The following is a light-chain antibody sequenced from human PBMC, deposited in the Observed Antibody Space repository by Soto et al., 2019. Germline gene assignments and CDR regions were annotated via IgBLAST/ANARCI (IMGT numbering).Light chain of an antibody. CDR3: AAWDDRLNGYV. V-gene: IGLV1-44*01. J-gene: IGLJ1*01. CDR1: SSNIGSNT. CDR2: SNT. Sequence: QSVLTQPPSTSGTPGQRVTISCSGSSSNIGSNTVNWYQHLPGTAPKLLIYSNTQRPSGVPDRFSGSKSGTSASLAVSGLQSEDAADYYCAAWDDRLNGYVFGNGTKVT.